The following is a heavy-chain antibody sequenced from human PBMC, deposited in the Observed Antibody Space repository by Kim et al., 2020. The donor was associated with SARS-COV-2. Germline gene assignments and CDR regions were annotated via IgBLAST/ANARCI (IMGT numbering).Heavy chain of an antibody. D-gene: IGHD2-2*01. Sequence: DSVKGRFTISRDNSKNTLYLQMNSLRAEDTALYYCAKAGGRVVPAAILNYWGQGTLVTVSS. CDR3: AKAGGRVVPAAILNY. J-gene: IGHJ4*02. V-gene: IGHV3-23*01.